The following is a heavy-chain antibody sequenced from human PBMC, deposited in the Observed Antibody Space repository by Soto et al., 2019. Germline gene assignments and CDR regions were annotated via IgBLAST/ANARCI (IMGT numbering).Heavy chain of an antibody. D-gene: IGHD3-22*01. J-gene: IGHJ3*02. CDR3: AKNYYDSTGFDAFDI. CDR2: ISGSGGST. CDR1: GFIFSSYA. V-gene: IGHV3-23*01. Sequence: EVQLLESGGGLVQPGGSLRLSCAASGFIFSSYAMSWVRQAPGKGLEWVSAISGSGGSTYYADSVKGRSTISRDDSKNPLFLQMNSLRAEDTALYYCAKNYYDSTGFDAFDIWGQGTKVTVSS.